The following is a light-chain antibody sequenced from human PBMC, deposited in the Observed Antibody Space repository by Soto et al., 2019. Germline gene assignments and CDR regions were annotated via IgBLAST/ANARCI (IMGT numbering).Light chain of an antibody. V-gene: IGLV1-51*01. Sequence: QSVLTQPPSVSAAPGQTVTISCSGSSSNIGNNYVSWYQHLPGTAPKLIIYGVNNRPSGVSNRFSASKSADTASLTISGLQAEDEANYYCCSYTTSTTYVFGTGTKVTVL. CDR1: SSNIGNNY. CDR3: CSYTTSTTYV. CDR2: GVN. J-gene: IGLJ1*01.